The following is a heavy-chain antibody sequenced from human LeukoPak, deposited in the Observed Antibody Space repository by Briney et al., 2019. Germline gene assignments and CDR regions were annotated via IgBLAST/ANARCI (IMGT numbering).Heavy chain of an antibody. CDR2: FGTRSTSI. CDR1: GFTFSSYA. V-gene: IGHV3-21*01. Sequence: GGSLRLSCAASGFTFSSYAMNWVRQAPGKGLEWVSSFGTRSTSIYYARSVTGRFIISRDNAKNSLHLQMSSLRAEDTAVYYCARENDQGFDYWGQGTLVTVSS. J-gene: IGHJ4*02. CDR3: ARENDQGFDY. D-gene: IGHD3-16*01.